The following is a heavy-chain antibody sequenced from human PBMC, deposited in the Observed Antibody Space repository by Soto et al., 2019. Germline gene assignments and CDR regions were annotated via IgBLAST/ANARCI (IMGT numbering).Heavy chain of an antibody. D-gene: IGHD6-19*01. CDR2: IFSNDEK. J-gene: IGHJ4*02. CDR3: ARTTQYSSGWPPRHYFDY. Sequence: QVTLKESGPVLVKPTETLTLTCTVSGFSLSNARMGVSWIRQPPGKALEWLAHIFSNDEKSYSTSLKSRLTSSKDTSKSQVVLTMTNMDPVDTATYYCARTTQYSSGWPPRHYFDYWGQGTLVTVSS. CDR1: GFSLSNARMG. V-gene: IGHV2-26*01.